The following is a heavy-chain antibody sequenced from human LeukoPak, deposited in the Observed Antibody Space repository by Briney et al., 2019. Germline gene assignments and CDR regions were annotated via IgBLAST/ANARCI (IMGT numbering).Heavy chain of an antibody. CDR3: ARVRRYYDSSGYPSRLFDY. Sequence: PSETLSLTCTVSRDSISSYYWSWIRQSPGKGLEWIGYIYDSVNTNYNPSLESRVTISVDTSKKQFSLKLTSVTAADTAVYYCARVRRYYDSSGYPSRLFDYWGQGTLVTVSS. V-gene: IGHV4-59*01. D-gene: IGHD3-22*01. CDR2: IYDSVNT. J-gene: IGHJ4*02. CDR1: RDSISSYY.